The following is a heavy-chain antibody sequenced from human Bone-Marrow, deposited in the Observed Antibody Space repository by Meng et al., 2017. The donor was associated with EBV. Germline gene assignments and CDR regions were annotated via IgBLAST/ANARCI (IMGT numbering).Heavy chain of an antibody. CDR2: IYHRGST. D-gene: IGHD4-17*01. Sequence: HVPLQYTRPELVKPRAPLPSTCAVSGGSSSSSNWWSWVRKPPRKGLDWIGEIYHRGSTNYNPSLKSPVTISVDKSKIQFSLKLSSVTAADTAVYYCAKRTTAYLFDYWGQGTLVTVSS. V-gene: IGHV4-4*03. CDR1: GGSSSSSNW. CDR3: AKRTTAYLFDY. J-gene: IGHJ4*02.